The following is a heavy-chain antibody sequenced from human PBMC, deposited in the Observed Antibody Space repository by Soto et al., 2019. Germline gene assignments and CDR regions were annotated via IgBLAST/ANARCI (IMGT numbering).Heavy chain of an antibody. V-gene: IGHV3-64*01. Sequence: ESGGGLVQPGGSLRLSCAASGFTFSSYAMHWVRQAPGKGLEYVSAISSNGDNTYYANSVKGRFTISRDNSKNTLYLQMGSLRAEDMAVYYCARVVDYAFDIWGQGTMVTVSS. CDR2: ISSNGDNT. J-gene: IGHJ3*02. CDR3: ARVVDYAFDI. D-gene: IGHD2-15*01. CDR1: GFTFSSYA.